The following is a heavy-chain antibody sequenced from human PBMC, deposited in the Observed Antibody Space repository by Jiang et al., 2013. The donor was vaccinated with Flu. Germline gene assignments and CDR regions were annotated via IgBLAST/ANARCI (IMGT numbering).Heavy chain of an antibody. V-gene: IGHV3-11*06. CDR2: ISLSSSYI. Sequence: QLVESGGGLVKPGGSLRLSCAASGFTFSEDYMTWVRQAPGKGLEWISYISLSSSYINYADSVKGRFTISRDNSKNSLYLEMNSLRADDTAVYYCARGGIVVAWGQGTLVTVSS. CDR1: GFTFSEDY. D-gene: IGHD2-2*01. CDR3: ARGGIVVA. J-gene: IGHJ5*02.